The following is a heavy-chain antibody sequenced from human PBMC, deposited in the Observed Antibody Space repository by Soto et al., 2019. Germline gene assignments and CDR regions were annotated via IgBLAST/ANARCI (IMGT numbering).Heavy chain of an antibody. D-gene: IGHD3-10*01. CDR1: GFTFSSYG. J-gene: IGHJ5*02. Sequence: GGSLRLSCAASGFTFSSYGMHWVRQAPGKGLEWVAVIWYDGSNKYYADSVKGRFTISRDNSKNTLYLQMNSLRAEDTAVYYCARDRRYYGSGRINNWFDPWCQGTLVTVSS. CDR2: IWYDGSNK. V-gene: IGHV3-33*01. CDR3: ARDRRYYGSGRINNWFDP.